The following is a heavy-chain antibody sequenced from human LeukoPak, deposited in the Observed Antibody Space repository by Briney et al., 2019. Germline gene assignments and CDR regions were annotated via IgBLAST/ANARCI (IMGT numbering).Heavy chain of an antibody. CDR1: GGSLSSYY. V-gene: IGHV4-59*08. J-gene: IGHJ4*02. D-gene: IGHD4-17*01. Sequence: SETLSLTCTVSGGSLSSYYWSWIRQPPGEGLEWIGSIYYSGRTTYNPSLKSRVIISVDTSKNQFSLKLSSVTAADTAAYYCARRTFLYGDYRVWGQGILVTVSS. CDR2: IYYSGRT. CDR3: ARRTFLYGDYRV.